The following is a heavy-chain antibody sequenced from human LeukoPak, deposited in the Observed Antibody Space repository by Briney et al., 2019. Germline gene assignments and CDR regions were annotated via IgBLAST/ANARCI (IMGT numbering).Heavy chain of an antibody. J-gene: IGHJ5*01. D-gene: IGHD4-11*01. V-gene: IGHV4-39*01. CDR1: GGSISSTSYG. Sequence: SETLSLTCTVSGGSISSTSYGWGWIRQPPGKGLEWIASIYYSGNTYYNPSLNSRVTVSVDTSKDQFSLKLSSVTAADTAVYYCARLPIARDYTNSDSWGQGTLVTVSS. CDR2: IYYSGNT. CDR3: ARLPIARDYTNSDS.